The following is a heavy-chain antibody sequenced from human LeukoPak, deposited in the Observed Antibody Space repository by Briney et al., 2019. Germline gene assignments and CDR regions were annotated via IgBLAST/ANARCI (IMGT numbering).Heavy chain of an antibody. J-gene: IGHJ4*02. CDR1: GGSISSYY. CDR2: IYYSGST. CDR3: ARGGSIAARPESGDFDY. V-gene: IGHV4-59*01. Sequence: SETLSLTCTVSGGSISSYYWSWIRQPPGKGLEWIGYIYYSGSTNYNPSLKSRVTISVDTSKNQFSLKLSSVTAADTAVYYCARGGSIAARPESGDFDYWGQGTLVTVSS. D-gene: IGHD6-6*01.